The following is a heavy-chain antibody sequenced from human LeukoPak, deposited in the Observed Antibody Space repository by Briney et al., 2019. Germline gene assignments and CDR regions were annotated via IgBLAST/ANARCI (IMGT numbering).Heavy chain of an antibody. Sequence: GGSLRLSCAASGFTFSIYGMHWVRQAPGKVLQWVAFIRYDGSNKYYADSVKGRFTISRDNSKNTLYLQMNSLRAEDTAVYYCAKLDDYSNYRPLDYWGQGTLVTVSS. J-gene: IGHJ4*02. CDR1: GFTFSIYG. D-gene: IGHD4-11*01. CDR2: IRYDGSNK. CDR3: AKLDDYSNYRPLDY. V-gene: IGHV3-30*02.